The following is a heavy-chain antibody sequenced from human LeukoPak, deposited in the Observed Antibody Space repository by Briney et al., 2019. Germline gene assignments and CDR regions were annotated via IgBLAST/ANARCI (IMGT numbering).Heavy chain of an antibody. D-gene: IGHD5-18*01. CDR1: GGTFSSYA. CDR3: ARTGRGDRFEYYFDY. CDR2: IIPIFGTA. Sequence: ASVRVSCKASGGTFSSYAISWVRQAPGQGLEWMGGIIPIFGTANYAQKFQGRVTITTDESTSTAYMELSSLRSEDTAVYYCARTGRGDRFEYYFDYWGQGTLVTVSS. J-gene: IGHJ4*02. V-gene: IGHV1-69*05.